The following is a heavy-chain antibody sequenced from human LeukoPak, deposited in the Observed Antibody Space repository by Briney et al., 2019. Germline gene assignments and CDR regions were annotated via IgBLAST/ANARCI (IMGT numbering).Heavy chain of an antibody. D-gene: IGHD6-6*01. CDR3: ARGQRGYSSSYFDH. CDR1: GGSFSGYY. CDR2: INHSGST. V-gene: IGHV4-34*01. Sequence: SETLSLTCAVYGGSFSGYYWSWIRQPPGKGLEWIGEINHSGSTNYNPSLKSRVTISVDTSKNQFSLKLSSVTAADTAVYYCARGQRGYSSSYFDHWGQGTLVTVSS. J-gene: IGHJ4*02.